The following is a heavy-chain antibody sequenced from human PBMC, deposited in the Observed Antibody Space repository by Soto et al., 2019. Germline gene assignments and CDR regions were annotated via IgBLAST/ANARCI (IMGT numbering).Heavy chain of an antibody. D-gene: IGHD6-13*01. CDR2: IKSKTDGGTT. CDR3: TPFSSWSFYYFYGMGV. J-gene: IGHJ6*02. Sequence: EVQLVESGGGLVKPGGSLRLSCAASGFTFSNAWMNWVRQAPGKGLEWVGRIKSKTDGGTTDYAAPVKGRFTISRDDPKHTLYLQTNSLKTEDTALYYCTPFSSWSFYYFYGMGVWGQGTTVTVSS. CDR1: GFTFSNAW. V-gene: IGHV3-15*07.